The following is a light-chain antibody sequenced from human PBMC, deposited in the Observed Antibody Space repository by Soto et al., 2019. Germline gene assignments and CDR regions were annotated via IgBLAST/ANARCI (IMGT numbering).Light chain of an antibody. J-gene: IGLJ3*02. Sequence: QSVLTQSSSASASLGSSVKLTCTLSSGHSSYIIAWHQQQPGKAPRYLMKLEGSGSFNKGSGVPDRFSGSSSGADRYLTISNLQFEDEADYYCETWDTNTWVFGGETKVTVL. CDR3: ETWDTNTWV. CDR1: SGHSSYI. CDR2: LEGSGSF. V-gene: IGLV4-60*02.